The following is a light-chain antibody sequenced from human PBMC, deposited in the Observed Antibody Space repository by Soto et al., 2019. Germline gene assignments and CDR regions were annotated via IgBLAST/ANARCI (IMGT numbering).Light chain of an antibody. CDR3: QQCHRYLT. CDR1: QSISSW. CDR2: DAS. J-gene: IGKJ1*01. Sequence: IQMTQSPSTLSASVGDRVTITCRASQSISSWLAWYQQKPGKAPKLLIYDASSLESGVPSRFSGSASGTEFTLTISSLQPDDIATYYCQQCHRYLTFGQGTK. V-gene: IGKV1-5*01.